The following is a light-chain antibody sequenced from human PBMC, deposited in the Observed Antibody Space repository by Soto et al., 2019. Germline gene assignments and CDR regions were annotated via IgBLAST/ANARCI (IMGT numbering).Light chain of an antibody. CDR2: TAS. CDR3: QQADTFPYT. V-gene: IGKV1-12*01. Sequence: DLQMTQSPSSVSASVGDRVTITCRASQGVGNWLAWYQQIPGKAPKVLIYTASTLQSGVPSRFSGSGSGTHFTLTISSLQPEDSATYYCQQADTFPYTFGPGTKVEI. J-gene: IGKJ2*01. CDR1: QGVGNW.